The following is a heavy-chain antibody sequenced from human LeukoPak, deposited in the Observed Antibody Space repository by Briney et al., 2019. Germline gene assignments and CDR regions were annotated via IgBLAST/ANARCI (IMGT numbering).Heavy chain of an antibody. Sequence: GGSLRLSCAASGFTFSSYTMNWVRQAPGQGLEWVSSISGRSSYIYQADSVRGRFTISRDNAKNSLYLQMNSLRAEDTAVYYCARDRGYCSSTSCRDLGYWGQGTLVTVSS. J-gene: IGHJ4*02. CDR1: GFTFSSYT. CDR3: ARDRGYCSSTSCRDLGY. D-gene: IGHD2-2*01. CDR2: ISGRSSYI. V-gene: IGHV3-21*01.